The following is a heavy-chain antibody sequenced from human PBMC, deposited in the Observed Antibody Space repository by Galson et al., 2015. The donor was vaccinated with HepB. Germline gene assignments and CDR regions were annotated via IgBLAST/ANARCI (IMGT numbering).Heavy chain of an antibody. Sequence: SLRLSCAASGFTFSNAWMSWVRQAPGKGLEWVGRIKSKTDGGTTDYAAPVKGRFTISRDDSKNTLYLQMNSLKTEDTAVYYCTTDQWELPRLDYWGQGTLVTVSS. D-gene: IGHD1-26*01. CDR2: IKSKTDGGTT. V-gene: IGHV3-15*01. CDR1: GFTFSNAW. J-gene: IGHJ4*02. CDR3: TTDQWELPRLDY.